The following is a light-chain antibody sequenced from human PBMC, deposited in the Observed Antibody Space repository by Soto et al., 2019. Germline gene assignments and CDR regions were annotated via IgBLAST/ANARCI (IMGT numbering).Light chain of an antibody. J-gene: IGLJ2*01. CDR1: TGAVTSGHY. V-gene: IGLV7-46*01. CDR3: LLSYSGDRV. Sequence: QAVVTQEPSLTVSPGGTVTLTCGSSTGAVTSGHYPYWFQQKPGQAPRTLIYDTTNRHSWTPARFSGSLLGGKAALTLSGAQPEDEADYACLLSYSGDRVFGGGTKVTVL. CDR2: DTT.